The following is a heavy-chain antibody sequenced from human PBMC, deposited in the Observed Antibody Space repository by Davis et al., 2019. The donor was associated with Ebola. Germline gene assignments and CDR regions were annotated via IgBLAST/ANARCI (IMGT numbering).Heavy chain of an antibody. D-gene: IGHD3-16*01. V-gene: IGHV3-33*08. CDR1: GFNFRNFG. CDR2: IWYDGSNK. J-gene: IGHJ6*02. CDR3: ARAPLYDYYYGMDV. Sequence: GESLKISCAASGFNFRNFGMHWVRQAPGKGLEWVAVIWYDGSNKYYADSVKGRFTISRDNSKNTLYLQMNSLRAEDTAVYYCARAPLYDYYYGMDVWGQGTTVTVSS.